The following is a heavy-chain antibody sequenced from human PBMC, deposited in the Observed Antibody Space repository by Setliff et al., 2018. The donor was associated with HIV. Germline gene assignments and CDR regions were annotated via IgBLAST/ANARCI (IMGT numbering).Heavy chain of an antibody. J-gene: IGHJ4*02. CDR1: GGSMSSHY. CDR3: ARNRVPSSL. Sequence: PSETLSLTCTVSGGSMSSHYWSWIRQPPGKGLEWIGYIYHSGSTYYNPSLMSRVTISLDTPKNQFSLKLNSVIAADTAVYYCARNRVPSSLWGQGTLVTVSS. V-gene: IGHV4-59*11. D-gene: IGHD3-10*01. CDR2: IYHSGST.